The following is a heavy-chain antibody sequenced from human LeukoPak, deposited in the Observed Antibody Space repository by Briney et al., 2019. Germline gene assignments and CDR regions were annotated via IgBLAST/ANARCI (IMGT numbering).Heavy chain of an antibody. Sequence: ASVKVSCKASGGTFSSYAISWVRQAPGQGLEWMGRIIPILGIANYAQKFQGRVTITADKSTSTAYMELSSLRSEDTAVYYCATGVVAATQIIDYWGQGTLVTVSS. D-gene: IGHD2-15*01. CDR1: GGTFSSYA. CDR2: IIPILGIA. V-gene: IGHV1-69*04. J-gene: IGHJ4*02. CDR3: ATGVVAATQIIDY.